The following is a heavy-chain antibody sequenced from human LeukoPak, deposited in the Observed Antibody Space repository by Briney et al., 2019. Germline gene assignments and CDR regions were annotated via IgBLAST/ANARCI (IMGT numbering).Heavy chain of an antibody. CDR1: GYTFTNYY. Sequence: ASVKVSCKASGYTFTNYYIHWVRQAPGQGLEWMGIINPSGGSTSYAQKFQGRVTMTRDMSTSTDYMELSSLRSEDTAVYYCARDNSVEDTAWWFDPWGQGTLVTVSS. CDR2: INPSGGST. CDR3: ARDNSVEDTAWWFDP. D-gene: IGHD4-23*01. V-gene: IGHV1-46*01. J-gene: IGHJ5*02.